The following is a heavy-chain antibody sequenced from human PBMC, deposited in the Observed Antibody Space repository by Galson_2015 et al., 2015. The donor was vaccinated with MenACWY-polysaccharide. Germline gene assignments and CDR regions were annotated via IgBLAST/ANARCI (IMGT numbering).Heavy chain of an antibody. Sequence: SLRLSCAASGFTFTSYAMTWLRQAPGTGLERVSAISGSGGATYYIDSVKGRFTISRDNSKNTVYLQMNSLRAEDTAIYYCAKGGGFYDTSGYWNGGQGTLVTVSS. J-gene: IGHJ4*02. D-gene: IGHD3-22*01. V-gene: IGHV3-23*01. CDR1: GFTFTSYA. CDR3: AKGGGFYDTSGYWN. CDR2: ISGSGGAT.